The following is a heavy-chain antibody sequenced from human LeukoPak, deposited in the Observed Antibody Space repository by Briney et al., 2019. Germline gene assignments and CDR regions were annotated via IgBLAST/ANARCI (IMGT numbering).Heavy chain of an antibody. Sequence: SQTLSLTCTVSGGSISSGSYYWSWIRQPAGKGLEWIGRIYTSGSTNYNPSLKSRVTISVDTPKNQFSLKLSSVTAADTAVYYCARDRYDYVWGTLSFDPWGQGTLVTVSS. CDR1: GGSISSGSYY. CDR3: ARDRYDYVWGTLSFDP. CDR2: IYTSGST. D-gene: IGHD3-16*01. J-gene: IGHJ5*02. V-gene: IGHV4-61*02.